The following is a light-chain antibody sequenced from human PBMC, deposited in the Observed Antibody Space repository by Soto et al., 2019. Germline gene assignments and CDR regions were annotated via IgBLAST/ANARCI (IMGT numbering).Light chain of an antibody. CDR1: SGDVGSYNL. CDR2: EDN. Sequence: QSALTQPASVSGSPGQSITMSCTGTSGDVGSYNLVAWYQQEPGKAPELMIYEDNKRPSGVSIRFSGSKSGNTASLTISGLQAEDEADYYCCSYTGSSTAYVFGTGTKVTVL. CDR3: CSYTGSSTAYV. V-gene: IGLV2-23*01. J-gene: IGLJ1*01.